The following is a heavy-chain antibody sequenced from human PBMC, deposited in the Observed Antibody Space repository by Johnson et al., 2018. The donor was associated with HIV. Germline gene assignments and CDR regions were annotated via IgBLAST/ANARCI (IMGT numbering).Heavy chain of an antibody. CDR1: GFTFSSYA. D-gene: IGHD1-1*01. J-gene: IGHJ3*02. CDR3: AKVGGTTILRDAFDI. V-gene: IGHV3-30-3*01. CDR2: LSYDGSNK. Sequence: VQLVESGGDVVQPGRSLRLSCTASGFTFSSYALHWVRQAPGKGLEWVAVLSYDGSNKFYADSVKGRFTISRDNSKNTLSLLMNSLREEDTAVYYCAKVGGTTILRDAFDIWGQGTMVTVSS.